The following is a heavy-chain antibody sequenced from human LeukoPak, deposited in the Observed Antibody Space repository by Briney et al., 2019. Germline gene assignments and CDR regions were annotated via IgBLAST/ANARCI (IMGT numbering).Heavy chain of an antibody. J-gene: IGHJ6*03. D-gene: IGHD6-13*01. Sequence: PGGSLRLSCAASGFTSSSYSMNWVRQAPGKGLEWVSYISSSSSTIYYADSVKGRFTISRDNAKNSLYLQMNSLRDEDTAVYYCARLELVPYYYYYMDVWGKGTTVTVSS. CDR1: GFTSSSYS. CDR2: ISSSSSTI. CDR3: ARLELVPYYYYYMDV. V-gene: IGHV3-48*02.